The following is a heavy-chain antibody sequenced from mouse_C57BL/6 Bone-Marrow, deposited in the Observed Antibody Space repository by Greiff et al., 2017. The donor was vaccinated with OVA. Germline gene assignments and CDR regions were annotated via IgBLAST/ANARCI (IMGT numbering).Heavy chain of an antibody. D-gene: IGHD2-3*01. CDR2: IYPRSGNT. CDR1: GYTFTSYG. CDR3: ARVISIPCAMDY. V-gene: IGHV1-81*01. J-gene: IGHJ4*01. Sequence: VMLVESGAELARPGASVKLSCKASGYTFTSYGISWVKQRTGQGLEWIGEIYPRSGNTYYNEKFKGKATLTADKSSSTAYMELRSLTSEDSAVDFCARVISIPCAMDYWGQGTSVTVSS.